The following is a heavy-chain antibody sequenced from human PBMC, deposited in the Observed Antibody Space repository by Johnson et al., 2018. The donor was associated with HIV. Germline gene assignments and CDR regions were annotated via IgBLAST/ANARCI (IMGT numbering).Heavy chain of an antibody. CDR1: GFTVSRNY. J-gene: IGHJ3*01. Sequence: VQLVESGGGLVQPGGSLRLSCAASGFTVSRNYMSWVRQAPGKGLEWVSVIYSGGSTYYADSVKGRFTISRDNSKDTLYLQMHSLRPEDTALYYCARDPPYGGNPSAFDVWGQGTTVTVAS. V-gene: IGHV3-66*02. CDR2: IYSGGST. CDR3: ARDPPYGGNPSAFDV. D-gene: IGHD4-23*01.